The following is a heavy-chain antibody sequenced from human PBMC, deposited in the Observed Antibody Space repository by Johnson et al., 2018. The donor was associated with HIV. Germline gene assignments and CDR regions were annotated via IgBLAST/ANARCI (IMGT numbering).Heavy chain of an antibody. D-gene: IGHD3-3*01. CDR3: ATDYNFWSGRPDSFDV. CDR2: IKQDGSEK. J-gene: IGHJ3*01. CDR1: GFTLSGSH. Sequence: VQLVESGGGVVQPGRSLKLSCAASGFTLSGSHIHWVRQASGKGLEWVANIKQDGSEKYYVDSVKGRFTISRDNAKNSLYLQMNTLRVGDTAVYYCATDYNFWSGRPDSFDVWGQGTMVTVSS. V-gene: IGHV3-7*05.